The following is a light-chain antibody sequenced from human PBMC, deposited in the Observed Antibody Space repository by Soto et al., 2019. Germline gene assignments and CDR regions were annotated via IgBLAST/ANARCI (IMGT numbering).Light chain of an antibody. CDR1: SSDVGDYNY. CDR2: EVI. CDR3: LSYAATTNFV. J-gene: IGLJ1*01. V-gene: IGLV2-8*01. Sequence: QSVLTQPPSASGSPGQSVTISCTGTSSDVGDYNYVSWYQQHPGKAPKLMIYEVIKRPSGVPHRFSGFKSGNTASLTVSGLQAEDEADYYCLSYAATTNFVFGTGTKVTVL.